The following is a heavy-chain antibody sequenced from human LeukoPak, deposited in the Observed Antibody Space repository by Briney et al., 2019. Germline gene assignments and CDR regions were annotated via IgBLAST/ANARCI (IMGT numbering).Heavy chain of an antibody. J-gene: IGHJ3*02. CDR3: ARERRYSGSSGAFDI. CDR1: GGSISSYY. Sequence: SETLSLTCTVSGGSISSYYWSWIRQPPGKGLEWIGYIYYSGSTNYNPSLKSRVTISVDTSKNQFSLKLSSVTAADTAVYYCARERRYSGSSGAFDIWGRGTMVTVSS. CDR2: IYYSGST. D-gene: IGHD1-26*01. V-gene: IGHV4-59*01.